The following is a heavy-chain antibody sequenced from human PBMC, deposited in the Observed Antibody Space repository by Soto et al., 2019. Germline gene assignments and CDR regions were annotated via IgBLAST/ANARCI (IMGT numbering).Heavy chain of an antibody. Sequence: QVQLVESGGGLVKPGGSLRLSCAASGFTFSDYYMSWIRQAPGKGLEWVSYISSSSSYTNYADSVKGRFTISRDNAKNSLYLQRNSLRAEDTAVYYCARGGGGGYDSSYYGMDVWGQGTTVTVSS. CDR3: ARGGGGGYDSSYYGMDV. CDR2: ISSSSSYT. J-gene: IGHJ6*02. D-gene: IGHD5-12*01. CDR1: GFTFSDYY. V-gene: IGHV3-11*05.